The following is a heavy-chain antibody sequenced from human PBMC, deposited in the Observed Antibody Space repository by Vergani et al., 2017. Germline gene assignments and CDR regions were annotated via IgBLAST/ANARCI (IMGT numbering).Heavy chain of an antibody. CDR1: GFTFDDYA. CDR2: ISWNSGSI. D-gene: IGHD3-10*01. V-gene: IGHV3-9*01. CDR3: ARVGLYGSGSYAP. Sequence: EVQLVESGGGLVQPGRSLRLSCAASGFTFDDYAMHWVRQAPGKGLEWVSGISWNSGSIGYADSVKGRFTISRDNAKNSLYLQMNSLRAEDTDVYYCARVGLYGSGSYAPWGQGTLVTVSS. J-gene: IGHJ5*02.